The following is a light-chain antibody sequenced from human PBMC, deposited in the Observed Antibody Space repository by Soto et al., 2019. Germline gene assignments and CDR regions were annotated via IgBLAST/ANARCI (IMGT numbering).Light chain of an antibody. V-gene: IGLV2-18*02. CDR3: SSDTTSSTLV. Sequence: QSALTQPPSVSGSPGHSVTISCTGTSSDVGYYNRVSWYQQPPGTAPKLMVFEVSNRPSGVPDRFSGSKSGNTASLTISGLQAEDEDDYYCSSDTTSSTLVFGGGTKGTVL. CDR1: SSDVGYYNR. CDR2: EVS. J-gene: IGLJ2*01.